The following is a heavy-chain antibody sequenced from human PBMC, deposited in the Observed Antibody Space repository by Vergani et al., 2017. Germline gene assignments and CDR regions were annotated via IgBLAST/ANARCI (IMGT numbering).Heavy chain of an antibody. Sequence: EVQLLESGGDLVQPGGSLRLSCAASGFTFNHYAMNWVRQAPGKGLEWVSVISGSGGSTYYAGSVKGRFTISRDSSKNTLYLQMNSLSAGDTAVYHCAKANPRNSXYDYLYYYHAMDVWGQGTTVTVSS. CDR2: ISGSGGST. CDR3: AKANPRNSXYDYLYYYHAMDV. V-gene: IGHV3-23*01. D-gene: IGHD5-12*01. J-gene: IGHJ6*02. CDR1: GFTFNHYA.